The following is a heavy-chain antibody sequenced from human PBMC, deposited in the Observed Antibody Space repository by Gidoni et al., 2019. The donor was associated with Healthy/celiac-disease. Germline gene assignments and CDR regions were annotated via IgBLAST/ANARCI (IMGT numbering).Heavy chain of an antibody. J-gene: IGHJ6*03. CDR2: ISWNSGSI. CDR1: GFTFDDYA. Sequence: EVQLVESGGGLVQPGRSLRLSCAASGFTFDDYAMHWVRQAPGKGLECVSGISWNSGSIGYADSVKGRFTISRDNAKNSLYLQMNSLRAEDTALYYCAKSQDMDVWGKGTTVTVSS. V-gene: IGHV3-9*01. CDR3: AKSQDMDV.